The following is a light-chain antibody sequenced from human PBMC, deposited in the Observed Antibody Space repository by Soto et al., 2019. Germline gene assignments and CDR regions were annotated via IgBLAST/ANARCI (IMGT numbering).Light chain of an antibody. V-gene: IGKV1-39*01. J-gene: IGKJ2*01. CDR1: QSISSY. CDR3: RQSYSTPRT. CDR2: AAS. Sequence: DIQMTQSPSSLSASAGDRVTITCRASQSISSYLNWYQQKPGKAPKLLIYAASSLQSGVPSRFSGSGSGTDFTLTISSLQPEDFATYYCRQSYSTPRTFGQGTKLEIK.